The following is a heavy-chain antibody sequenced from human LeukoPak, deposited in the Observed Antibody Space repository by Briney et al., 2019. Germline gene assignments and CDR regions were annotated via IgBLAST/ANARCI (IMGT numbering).Heavy chain of an antibody. Sequence: PGGSLRLSCAASGFTFSSYGMHWVRQAPGKGLEWVAVIWYDGSNKYYADSVKGRFTISRDNSKNTLYLQMNSLRAEDTAVYYCAKDPYGGKNGFDYWGQGTLVTVSP. J-gene: IGHJ4*02. CDR1: GFTFSSYG. V-gene: IGHV3-33*06. CDR2: IWYDGSNK. D-gene: IGHD4-23*01. CDR3: AKDPYGGKNGFDY.